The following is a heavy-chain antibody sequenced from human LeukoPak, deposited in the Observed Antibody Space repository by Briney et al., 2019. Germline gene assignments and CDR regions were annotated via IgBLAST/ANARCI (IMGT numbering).Heavy chain of an antibody. CDR3: ARGRKYRFYYGMDV. CDR2: MNPNSGNT. J-gene: IGHJ6*02. CDR1: GYTFTSYD. Sequence: ASVKVSCKASGYTFTSYDINWVRQATGQGLEWMGWMNPNSGNTGYAQKFQGRVTMTRNTSISTAYMELSSLRSEDTAVYYCARGRKYRFYYGMDVWGQGTTVTVSS. D-gene: IGHD2-2*01. V-gene: IGHV1-8*01.